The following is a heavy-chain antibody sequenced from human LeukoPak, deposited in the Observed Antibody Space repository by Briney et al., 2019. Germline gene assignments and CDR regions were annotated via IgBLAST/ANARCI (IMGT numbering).Heavy chain of an antibody. CDR2: ISRTSSHI. J-gene: IGHJ5*02. Sequence: GETLRLSCEVSGFIFSDYAMNWVRQAPGKGLEWVSSISRTSSHIYYADSMKGRFTVTRDNAKNSVYLQINSLRAEDTAVYYCTRGSCSGGHCTLGDWFDPWGQGTLVTVSS. V-gene: IGHV3-21*06. CDR3: TRGSCSGGHCTLGDWFDP. D-gene: IGHD2-15*01. CDR1: GFIFSDYA.